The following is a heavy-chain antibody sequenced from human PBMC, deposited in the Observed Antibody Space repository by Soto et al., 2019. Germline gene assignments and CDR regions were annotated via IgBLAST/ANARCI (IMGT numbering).Heavy chain of an antibody. CDR3: ARAGTAMVQSFDI. D-gene: IGHD5-18*01. CDR2: ISSSSSYI. CDR1: GFTFRRYS. Sequence: GGSLRLSCAASGFTFRRYSMNWVRQAPGKGLEWVSSISSSSSYIYYSDSVKGRFTISRDNAKNSLYLQMNSLRAEDTSVYSCARAGTAMVQSFDIWGQGTMVTVSS. V-gene: IGHV3-21*01. J-gene: IGHJ3*02.